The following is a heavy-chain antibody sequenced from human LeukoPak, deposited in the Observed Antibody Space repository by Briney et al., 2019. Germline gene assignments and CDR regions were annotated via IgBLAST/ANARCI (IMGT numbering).Heavy chain of an antibody. CDR2: ISSSSSYI. CDR3: ARGVGSGWFDY. J-gene: IGHJ4*02. Sequence: GGSLRLSCAASGFTFSSYSMNWVRQAPGKGLEWVSSISSSSSYIYYADSVKGRFTISRDNAKNSLYLQMNSLRAEDTAVYYFARGVGSGWFDYWGQGTLFTVSS. V-gene: IGHV3-21*01. D-gene: IGHD6-19*01. CDR1: GFTFSSYS.